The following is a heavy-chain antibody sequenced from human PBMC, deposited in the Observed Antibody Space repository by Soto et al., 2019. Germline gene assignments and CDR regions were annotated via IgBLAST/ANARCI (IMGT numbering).Heavy chain of an antibody. CDR3: ARDIRYSSGRFYYHYGMDV. CDR2: IIPIFGTA. J-gene: IGHJ6*02. D-gene: IGHD3-22*01. CDR1: GGTFSSYA. V-gene: IGHV1-69*13. Sequence: GASVKVSCKASGGTFSSYAISWVRHAPGQGLEWMGGIIPIFGTANYAQKFQGRVTITADESTSTAYMELSSLRSEDTAVYYCARDIRYSSGRFYYHYGMDVWGQGTTVTVSS.